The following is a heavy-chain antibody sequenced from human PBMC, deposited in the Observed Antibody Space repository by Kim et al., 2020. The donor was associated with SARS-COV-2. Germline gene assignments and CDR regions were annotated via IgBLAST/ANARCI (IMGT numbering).Heavy chain of an antibody. V-gene: IGHV3-48*03. CDR2: ISNTGSPI. J-gene: IGHJ6*02. CDR3: ARDRRFYYGPGIAYKDLYDYGMDV. Sequence: GGSLRLSCAASGFTFSNYEMNWVRQAPGKGLEWVSFISNTGSPIYYADSVKGRFTISRDNARNSLYLQMNSLRAEDTAVYYCARDRRFYYGPGIAYKDLYDYGMDVWGQGATVTVSS. D-gene: IGHD3-10*01. CDR1: GFTFSNYE.